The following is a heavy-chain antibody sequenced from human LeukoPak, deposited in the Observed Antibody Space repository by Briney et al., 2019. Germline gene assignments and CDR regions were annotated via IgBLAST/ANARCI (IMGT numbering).Heavy chain of an antibody. Sequence: KVSCKASGYTFTSYWIGWVRQMPGKGLEWMGIIYPGDSDTRYSPSFQGQVTISADKSISTAYLQWSSLKASDTAMYYCARLSVVPAAMDVWGQGTTVTVSS. CDR3: ARLSVVPAAMDV. J-gene: IGHJ6*02. CDR1: GYTFTSYW. CDR2: IYPGDSDT. D-gene: IGHD2-2*01. V-gene: IGHV5-51*01.